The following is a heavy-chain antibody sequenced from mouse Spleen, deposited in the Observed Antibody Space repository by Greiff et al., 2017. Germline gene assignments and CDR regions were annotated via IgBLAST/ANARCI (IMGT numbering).Heavy chain of an antibody. V-gene: IGHV5-9-1*01. Sequence: DVMLVESGGGLVKPGGSLKLSCAASGFTFSSYAMSWVRQTPEKRLEWVATISSGGSYTYYPDSVKGRFTISRDNAKNTLYLQMSSLRSEDTAMYYCARQGETGTVFDYWGQGTTLTVSS. CDR3: ARQGETGTVFDY. CDR2: ISSGGSYT. D-gene: IGHD4-1*01. CDR1: GFTFSSYA. J-gene: IGHJ2*01.